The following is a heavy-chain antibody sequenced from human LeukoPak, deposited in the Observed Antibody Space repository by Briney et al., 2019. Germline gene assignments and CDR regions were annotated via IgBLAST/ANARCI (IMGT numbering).Heavy chain of an antibody. J-gene: IGHJ4*02. CDR3: ARRAGAYSHPYDY. Sequence: GGSLRLSCAASGFTVSSNEMSWVRQAPGKGLEWVSSISGGSTYYADSRKGRFTISRDNSKNTLYLQMNSLRAEDTAVYYCARRAGAYSHPYDYWGQGTLVTVSS. D-gene: IGHD4/OR15-4a*01. CDR1: GFTVSSNE. V-gene: IGHV3-38*03. CDR2: ISGGST.